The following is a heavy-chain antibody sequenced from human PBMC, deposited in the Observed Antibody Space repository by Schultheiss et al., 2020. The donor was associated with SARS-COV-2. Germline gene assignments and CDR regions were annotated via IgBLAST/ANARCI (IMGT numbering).Heavy chain of an antibody. Sequence: SQTLSLTCVVSGGSISRGGNSWSWIRQSPQKGLEWIGYIYYSGTTNYKPSLKSRVTISIDTSKNQFSLKLTSVTPADTAVYYCARGSTMGTPWGHGTLVTVSS. V-gene: IGHV4-61*08. CDR3: ARGSTMGTP. J-gene: IGHJ5*02. D-gene: IGHD5/OR15-5a*01. CDR1: GGSISRGGNS. CDR2: IYYSGTT.